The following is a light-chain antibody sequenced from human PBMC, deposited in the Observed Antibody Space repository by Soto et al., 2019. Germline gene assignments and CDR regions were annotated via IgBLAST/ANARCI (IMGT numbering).Light chain of an antibody. CDR3: QQSYSTTWT. V-gene: IGKV1-5*03. Sequence: DIQMTQSPSTLSASVGDRVTITCRASQSIHIWLAWYQQKPGKAPKLLIYKASTLKSGVPSRFSGSGSGTEFTLTISSLQPEDFATYYCQQSYSTTWTFGQGTKVDI. CDR2: KAS. J-gene: IGKJ1*01. CDR1: QSIHIW.